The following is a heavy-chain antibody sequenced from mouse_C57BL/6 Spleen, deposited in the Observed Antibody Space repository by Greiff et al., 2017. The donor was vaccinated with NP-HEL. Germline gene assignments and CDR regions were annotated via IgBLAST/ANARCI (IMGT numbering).Heavy chain of an antibody. CDR1: GYTFTSYW. J-gene: IGHJ4*01. CDR2: IHPNSGST. Sequence: QVQLQQPGAELVKPGASVKLSCKASGYTFTSYWMHWVKQRPGQGLEWIGMIHPNSGSTNYNEKLSYMQLSSLTSEDSAVYYCARRDGYYAMDYWGQGTSVTVSS. V-gene: IGHV1-64*01. CDR3: ARRDGYYAMDY. D-gene: IGHD2-3*01.